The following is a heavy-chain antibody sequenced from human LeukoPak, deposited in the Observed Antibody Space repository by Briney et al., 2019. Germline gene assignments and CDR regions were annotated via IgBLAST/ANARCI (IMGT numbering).Heavy chain of an antibody. J-gene: IGHJ5*02. V-gene: IGHV4-39*07. CDR3: ARGLGPRPMIVVSSWFDP. Sequence: KPSETLSLTCTVSGGSISSSSYYWGWIRQPPGKGLEWIGSIYYSGSTYYNPSLKSRVTISVDTSKNQFSLKLSSVTAADTAVYYCARGLGPRPMIVVSSWFDPWGQGTLVTVSS. D-gene: IGHD3-22*01. CDR2: IYYSGST. CDR1: GGSISSSSYY.